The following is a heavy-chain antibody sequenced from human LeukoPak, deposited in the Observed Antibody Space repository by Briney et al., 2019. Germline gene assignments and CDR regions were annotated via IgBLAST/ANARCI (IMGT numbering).Heavy chain of an antibody. CDR2: IHASGTT. D-gene: IGHD3-10*01. J-gene: IGHJ4*02. V-gene: IGHV4-4*07. Sequence: SETLSLTCNVSGGSISSYFWTWVRQPAGKGLEWIGRIHASGTTNYNSSLKSRVSMSVDTSKNQFSLKLTSATAADTAVYFCARDGADVYGRAFDYWGQGTLVSVSS. CDR3: ARDGADVYGRAFDY. CDR1: GGSISSYF.